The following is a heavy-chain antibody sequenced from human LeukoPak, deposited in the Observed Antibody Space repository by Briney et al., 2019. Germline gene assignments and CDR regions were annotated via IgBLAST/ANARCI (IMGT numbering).Heavy chain of an antibody. CDR3: ARGRISTGYYYYYMDV. CDR2: IIPIFGTA. CDR1: GGTFSSYA. Sequence: ASVKVSCKASGGTFSSYAISWLRQAPGQGLEWMGGIIPIFGTANYAQKFQGRVTITTDESTSTAYMELSSLRSEDTAVYYCARGRISTGYYYYYMDVWGKGTTVTVSS. D-gene: IGHD2/OR15-2a*01. J-gene: IGHJ6*03. V-gene: IGHV1-69*05.